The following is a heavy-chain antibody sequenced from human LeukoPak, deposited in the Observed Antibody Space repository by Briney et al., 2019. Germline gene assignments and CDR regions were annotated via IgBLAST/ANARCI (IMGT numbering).Heavy chain of an antibody. Sequence: PGGSLRLSCAASGFTFSSYAMHWVRQAPGKGLEWVAVISYDGSNKYYADSVKGRFTIPRDNSKNTLYLQMNSLRAGDTAVYYCARGSGRFSGSYYFDYWGQGTLVTVSS. CDR3: ARGSGRFSGSYYFDY. D-gene: IGHD1-26*01. CDR2: ISYDGSNK. J-gene: IGHJ4*02. CDR1: GFTFSSYA. V-gene: IGHV3-30*04.